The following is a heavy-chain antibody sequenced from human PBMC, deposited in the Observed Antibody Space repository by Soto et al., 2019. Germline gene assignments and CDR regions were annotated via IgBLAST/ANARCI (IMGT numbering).Heavy chain of an antibody. Sequence: GGSLRLSCAASGFTLSSYAMHWVRQAPGKGLEWVAVISYDGSNKYYADSVTGRFTISRDHSKNTLYLQMNSLRAEDTAVYYCARAPRATVLLDYWGQGTLVTVSS. V-gene: IGHV3-30-3*01. J-gene: IGHJ4*02. CDR2: ISYDGSNK. CDR1: GFTLSSYA. D-gene: IGHD1-26*01. CDR3: ARAPRATVLLDY.